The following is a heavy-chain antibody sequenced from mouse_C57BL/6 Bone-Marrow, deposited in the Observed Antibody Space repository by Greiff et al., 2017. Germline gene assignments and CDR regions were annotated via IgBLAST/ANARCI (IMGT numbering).Heavy chain of an antibody. D-gene: IGHD1-1*01. CDR3: ARGRVVAPYWYFDV. Sequence: EVNVVESGGGLVKPGGSLKLSCAASGFTFSSYAMSWVRQTPEKRLEWVATISDGGSYTYYPDNVKGRFTISRDNAKNNLYLQMSHLKSEDTAMYYCARGRVVAPYWYFDVWGTGTTVTVSS. CDR2: ISDGGSYT. CDR1: GFTFSSYA. V-gene: IGHV5-4*03. J-gene: IGHJ1*03.